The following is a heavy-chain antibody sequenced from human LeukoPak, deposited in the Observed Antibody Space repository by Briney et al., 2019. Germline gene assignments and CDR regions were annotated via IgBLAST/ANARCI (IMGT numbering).Heavy chain of an antibody. CDR3: ARGDPSVVTAIRGGYYFDY. J-gene: IGHJ4*02. Sequence: SETLSLTCTVSGGSISSSSYYWGWIRQPPGKGLEWIGSIYYSGSTYYNPSLKSRVTISVDTSKNQFSLKLSSVTAADTAVYYCARGDPSVVTAIRGGYYFDYWGQGTLVTVSS. D-gene: IGHD2-21*02. CDR2: IYYSGST. CDR1: GGSISSSSYY. V-gene: IGHV4-39*07.